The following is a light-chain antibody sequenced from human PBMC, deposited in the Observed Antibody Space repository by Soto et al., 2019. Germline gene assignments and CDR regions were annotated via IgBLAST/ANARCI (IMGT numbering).Light chain of an antibody. CDR2: GNS. Sequence: QSVLTQPPSVSGAPGQRVTISCTGSSSNIGAGYDVHWYQQLPGTAPKLLIYGNSNRPSGVPDRFSGSKSGTSASLAITGLRAADAADYYCQSYDSSLSGWVFGGGTKVTVL. CDR1: SSNIGAGYD. V-gene: IGLV1-40*01. J-gene: IGLJ3*02. CDR3: QSYDSSLSGWV.